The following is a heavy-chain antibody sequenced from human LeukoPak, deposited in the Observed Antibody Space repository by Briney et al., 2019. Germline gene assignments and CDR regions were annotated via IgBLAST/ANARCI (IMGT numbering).Heavy chain of an antibody. Sequence: GGSLRLSCAASGFTVSSNYMGWVRQAPGKGLEWVSVIYSGGSTYYADSVKGRFTISRDNSKNTLYLQMNSLRAEDTAVYYCARDVRLYGHYYYGMDVWGQGTTVTVSS. CDR3: ARDVRLYGHYYYGMDV. CDR1: GFTVSSNY. J-gene: IGHJ6*02. V-gene: IGHV3-53*01. CDR2: IYSGGST. D-gene: IGHD4-17*01.